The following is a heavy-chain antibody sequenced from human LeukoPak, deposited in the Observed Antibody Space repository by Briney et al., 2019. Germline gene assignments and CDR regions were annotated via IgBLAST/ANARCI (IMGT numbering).Heavy chain of an antibody. V-gene: IGHV3-30*18. Sequence: PGRSLRLSCAASGFTFSSDGMHWVPQAPGKGLEWVAVISDDESNRYYADSVKGRFTISRDNSKNTLYLQMNSLRAEDTAVYYCAKDADTANIIYWYFDLWGRGTVVTVSS. CDR2: ISDDESNR. CDR3: AKDADTANIIYWYFDL. CDR1: GFTFSSDG. J-gene: IGHJ2*01. D-gene: IGHD5-18*01.